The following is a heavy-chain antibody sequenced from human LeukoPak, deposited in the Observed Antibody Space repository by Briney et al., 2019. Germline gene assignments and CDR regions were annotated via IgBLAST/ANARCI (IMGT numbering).Heavy chain of an antibody. CDR1: GYTFTSYW. CDR2: IYPGDSDI. V-gene: IGHV5-51*01. J-gene: IGHJ4*02. Sequence: GESLKISCKGSGYTFTSYWIGWVRQMPGKGLEWMGIIYPGDSDIRYSPSFQGQVTMSADKSISTAYLQWSSLKASDTAMYYCAKEVDQTHFDYWAREPWSPSPQ. CDR3: AKEVDQTHFDY. D-gene: IGHD1-26*01.